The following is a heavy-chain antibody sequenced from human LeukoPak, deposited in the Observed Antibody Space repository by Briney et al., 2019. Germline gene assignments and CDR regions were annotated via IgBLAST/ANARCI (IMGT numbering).Heavy chain of an antibody. CDR1: GGTFSSYA. Sequence: SVKVSCKASGGTFSSYAISWVRQAPGQGLEWMGGIIPIFGTANYAQKFQGRVTITADESTSTGYMELSSLRSEDTAVYYCASKRGYSYGLDYWGQGTLVTVSS. J-gene: IGHJ4*02. CDR3: ASKRGYSYGLDY. CDR2: IIPIFGTA. V-gene: IGHV1-69*01. D-gene: IGHD5-18*01.